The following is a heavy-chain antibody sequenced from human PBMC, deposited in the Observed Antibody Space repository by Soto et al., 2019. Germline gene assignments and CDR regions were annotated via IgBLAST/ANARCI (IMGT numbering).Heavy chain of an antibody. CDR1: GGSISSGGYS. CDR3: ASRAYGDYFDY. V-gene: IGHV4-30-2*01. Sequence: SETLSLTCAVSGGSISSGGYSWSWIRQPPGKGLEWIGYIYHSGSTYYNPSLKSRVTISVDRSKNQFSLKLSSVTAADTAVYYCASRAYGDYFDYWGQGTLVTVSS. D-gene: IGHD4-17*01. CDR2: IYHSGST. J-gene: IGHJ4*02.